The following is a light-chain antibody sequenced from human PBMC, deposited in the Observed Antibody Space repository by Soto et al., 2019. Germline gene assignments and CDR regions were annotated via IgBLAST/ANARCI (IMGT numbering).Light chain of an antibody. CDR1: QSISSY. Sequence: DIQMTQSPSSLSASVGDRVTITCRASQSISSYLNWYQQKPGKAPKLLIYAASSLQSGVPSRFSGSGSGTDFTLTTSRLEPEDFATYYCHKGYSTPPLGPWTKVDIK. J-gene: IGKJ3*01. CDR3: HKGYSTPP. V-gene: IGKV1-39*01. CDR2: AAS.